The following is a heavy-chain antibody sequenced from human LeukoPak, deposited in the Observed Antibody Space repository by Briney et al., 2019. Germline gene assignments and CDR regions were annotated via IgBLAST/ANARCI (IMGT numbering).Heavy chain of an antibody. CDR3: ARDLNGSWDYYYYYMDV. CDR2: IYHSGYT. V-gene: IGHV4-38-2*02. D-gene: IGHD6-13*01. J-gene: IGHJ6*03. CDR1: GYSISSGYY. Sequence: KPSETLSLTCTVSGYSISSGYYWGWIRQPSGKGLEWIGNIYHSGYTYYNPTLKSRVTISVDTSKNQFSLELSSVTAADTAVYYCARDLNGSWDYYYYYMDVWGKGTTVTVSS.